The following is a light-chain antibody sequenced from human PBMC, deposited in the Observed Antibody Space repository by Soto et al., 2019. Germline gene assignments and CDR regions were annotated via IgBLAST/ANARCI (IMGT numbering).Light chain of an antibody. CDR3: QHYNNWPYT. J-gene: IGKJ2*01. CDR1: QSVLTN. V-gene: IGKV3-15*01. Sequence: EIVMTQSPATLSVSPGERATLSCRASQSVLTNLAWYQQKPGQAPRLLIYGASTRVTGIPARFSGTGSGTEFSLTINSLQSEDFAVYYCQHYNNWPYTFGQGTKLDIK. CDR2: GAS.